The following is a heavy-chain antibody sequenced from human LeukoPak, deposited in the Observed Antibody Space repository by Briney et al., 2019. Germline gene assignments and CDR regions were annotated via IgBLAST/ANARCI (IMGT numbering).Heavy chain of an antibody. CDR1: GYIFSTYG. D-gene: IGHD6-19*01. J-gene: IGHJ3*02. CDR2: ISGYNGNT. V-gene: IGHV1-18*01. CDR3: ARESSAYVFDI. Sequence: ASVKVSCKASGYIFSTYGISWVRQAPGQGLEWMGCISGYNGNTNYAQKLQGRVTMTTDTSTSTAYMELRSLRSDDTAVYYCARESSAYVFDIWGQGTTVTVSS.